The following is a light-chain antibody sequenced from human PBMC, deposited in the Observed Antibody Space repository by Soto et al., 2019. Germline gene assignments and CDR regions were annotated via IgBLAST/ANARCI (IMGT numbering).Light chain of an antibody. Sequence: EIVMTQSPATLSVSPGGRATLSCRASQSISDTLAWYQQKPGQAPRLLIHGASTRAPGFPARFSGSGSGTDFTLTISSLQPEDFATYYCQQANSFPLTFGGGTKVDIK. V-gene: IGKV3-15*01. CDR3: QQANSFPLT. CDR2: GAS. J-gene: IGKJ4*01. CDR1: QSISDT.